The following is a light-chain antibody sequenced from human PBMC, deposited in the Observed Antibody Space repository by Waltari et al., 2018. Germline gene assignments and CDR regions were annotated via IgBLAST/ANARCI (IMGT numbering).Light chain of an antibody. CDR2: DAS. Sequence: EIVLTQSPATLSLSPGERATLSCRASQSVSSYLAWYQQKPGQAPRLLIYDASNRATGIPARFSGSGSGTDFTLTISSLQAEDVAVYHCQQYYRTPFTFGGGTKVEIK. CDR3: QQYYRTPFT. CDR1: QSVSSY. J-gene: IGKJ4*01. V-gene: IGKV3-11*01.